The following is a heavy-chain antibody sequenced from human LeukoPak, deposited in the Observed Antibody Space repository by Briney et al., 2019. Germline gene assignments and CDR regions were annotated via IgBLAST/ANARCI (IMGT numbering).Heavy chain of an antibody. D-gene: IGHD4-23*01. Sequence: ASVKVSGKVSGYTFTDYYIHWVRQAPGQGLEWMGWVNPNSGGTNYAQRFQGRVTVTGDTSISTAYMELTRLTSDDTAVYYCVRAVVTDGFDYWGQGTLVTVSS. CDR2: VNPNSGGT. V-gene: IGHV1-2*02. J-gene: IGHJ4*02. CDR1: GYTFTDYY. CDR3: VRAVVTDGFDY.